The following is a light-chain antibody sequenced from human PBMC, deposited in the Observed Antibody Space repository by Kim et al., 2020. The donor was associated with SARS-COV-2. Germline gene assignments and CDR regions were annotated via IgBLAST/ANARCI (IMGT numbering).Light chain of an antibody. V-gene: IGKV1-33*01. CDR2: DAS. J-gene: IGKJ2*01. Sequence: SRRDSVNISWQERQDIKKYLHWYPENTERAPKLLIYDASNLQTGVLKRFSGCGSETDFTFTISSLQPEDIATYYCKQYDNPPHPFGQGTTVEI. CDR3: KQYDNPPHP. CDR1: QDIKKY.